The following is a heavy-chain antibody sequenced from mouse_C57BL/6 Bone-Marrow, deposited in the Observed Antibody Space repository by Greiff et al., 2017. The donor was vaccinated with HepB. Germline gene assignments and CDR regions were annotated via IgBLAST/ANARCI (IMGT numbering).Heavy chain of an antibody. V-gene: IGHV7-1*01. J-gene: IGHJ3*01. CDR2: SRNKANDYTT. CDR3: ARDAPQYYGSSPFAY. CDR1: GFTFSDFY. D-gene: IGHD1-1*01. Sequence: EVKLVESGGGLVQSGRSLRLSCATSGFTFSDFYMEWVRQAPGKGLEWIAASRNKANDYTTEYSASVKGRFIVSRDTSQSILYLQMNALRAEDTAIYYCARDAPQYYGSSPFAYWGQGTLVTVSA.